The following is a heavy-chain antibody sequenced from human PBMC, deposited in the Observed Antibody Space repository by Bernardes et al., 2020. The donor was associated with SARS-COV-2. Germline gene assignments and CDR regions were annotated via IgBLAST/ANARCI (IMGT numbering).Heavy chain of an antibody. J-gene: IGHJ6*02. D-gene: IGHD4-17*01. CDR1: GFTFISYW. CDR3: ARDPLYGGYVNYYYGLDV. Sequence: GGSLRLSCEASGFTFISYWMHWVRQAPGKGLVWVARINSDGSRINYAESVKGRFTISRDNARNTLFLQMTSLRVEDTAVYYCARDPLYGGYVNYYYGLDVWAKGPRSPSP. V-gene: IGHV3-74*01. CDR2: INSDGSRI.